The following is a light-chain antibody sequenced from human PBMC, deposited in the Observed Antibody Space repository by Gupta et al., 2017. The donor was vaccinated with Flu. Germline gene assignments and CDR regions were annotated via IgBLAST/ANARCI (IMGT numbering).Light chain of an antibody. Sequence: SVPIPCTGTSSDVGYYNYVSWYQKYPGKAPKLMIFEVTKRPPGVPDRFSGSKSGNTASLTVSGLQAEDEADYYCSSYAGSNNLKFGGGTKLTVL. CDR1: SSDVGYYNY. J-gene: IGLJ3*02. V-gene: IGLV2-8*01. CDR2: EVT. CDR3: SSYAGSNNLK.